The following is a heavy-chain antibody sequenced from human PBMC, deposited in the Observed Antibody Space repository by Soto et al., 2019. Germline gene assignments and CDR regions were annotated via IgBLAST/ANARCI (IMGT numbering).Heavy chain of an antibody. V-gene: IGHV3-23*01. Sequence: EVQLLESGGGLVQPGGSLRLSCAASGFTFSSYAMSWVRQAPGKGLEWVSAIGASGAGTYYADSVKGRFTISRDNSKNTLYLQMNSLRAEDAAVYYCARDLPSLGAFDIWGQGTMVTVSS. J-gene: IGHJ3*02. CDR1: GFTFSSYA. D-gene: IGHD7-27*01. CDR2: IGASGAGT. CDR3: ARDLPSLGAFDI.